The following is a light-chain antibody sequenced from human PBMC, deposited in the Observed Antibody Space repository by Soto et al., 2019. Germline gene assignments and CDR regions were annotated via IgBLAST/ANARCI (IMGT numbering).Light chain of an antibody. Sequence: QSVLTQPASVSGSPGQSITISCAGTGSDVGAYNLVSWYQQHPGKASKLIIWEVNTRPSGISNRFSGSKSGDTASLTISGLQAEDEADYFCCSYAGTVAYVFGTGTKVTVL. CDR1: GSDVGAYNL. J-gene: IGLJ1*01. CDR3: CSYAGTVAYV. CDR2: EVN. V-gene: IGLV2-23*02.